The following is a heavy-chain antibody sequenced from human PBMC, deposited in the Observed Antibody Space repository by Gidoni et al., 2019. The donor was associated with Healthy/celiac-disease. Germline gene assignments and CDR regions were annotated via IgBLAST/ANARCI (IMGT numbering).Heavy chain of an antibody. Sequence: EVELVESGGGLVQPGGSLGLSCAASGFTFDDYALHWVRQAPVKGLGWVSGIRWNSGSIGDADSVKGRFTISRDNAKNSLYLQMNSLRAEDTALYYCAKESAGSSGWGYYFDYWGQGTLVTVSS. CDR3: AKESAGSSGWGYYFDY. J-gene: IGHJ4*02. V-gene: IGHV3-9*01. CDR2: IRWNSGSI. CDR1: GFTFDDYA. D-gene: IGHD6-6*01.